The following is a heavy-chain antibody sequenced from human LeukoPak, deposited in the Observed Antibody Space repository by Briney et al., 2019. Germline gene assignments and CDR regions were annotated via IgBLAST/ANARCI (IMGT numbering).Heavy chain of an antibody. V-gene: IGHV3-21*01. Sequence: GGSLRLSCAASGFTFSSYSMNWVRQAPGKGLEWVSSISSSSSYIYYADSVKGRFTISRDNAKNSLYLQMNSLRAEDTAVYYCARDREHIVANYYYYGMDVRGQGTTVTVSS. D-gene: IGHD5-12*01. CDR3: ARDREHIVANYYYYGMDV. J-gene: IGHJ6*02. CDR2: ISSSSSYI. CDR1: GFTFSSYS.